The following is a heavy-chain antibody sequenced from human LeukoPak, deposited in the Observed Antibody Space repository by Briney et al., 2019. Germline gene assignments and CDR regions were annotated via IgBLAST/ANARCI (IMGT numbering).Heavy chain of an antibody. V-gene: IGHV3-9*01. D-gene: IGHD3-10*01. Sequence: GGSLRLSCAASGFTFNDYAMYWVRQVPGKGLEWVSGISWNSGRVAYADSVKGRFTISRDNAENSLYLQMNSLRADDTAFYYCAKDTGRRGYNYFDPWGQGTLVTVSS. J-gene: IGHJ5*02. CDR3: AKDTGRRGYNYFDP. CDR1: GFTFNDYA. CDR2: ISWNSGRV.